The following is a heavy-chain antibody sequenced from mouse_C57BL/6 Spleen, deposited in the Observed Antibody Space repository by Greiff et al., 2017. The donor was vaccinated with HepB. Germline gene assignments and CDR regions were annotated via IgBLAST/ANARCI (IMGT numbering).Heavy chain of an antibody. CDR2: IYPGDGDT. CDR1: GYAFSSSW. CDR3: ARTYYGPYYYAMDY. J-gene: IGHJ4*01. D-gene: IGHD1-1*01. Sequence: QVQLQQSGPELVKPGASVKISCKASGYAFSSSWMNWVKQRPGKGLEWIGRIYPGDGDTNYNGKFKGKATLTADKSSSTAYMQLSSLTSEDSAFYFCARTYYGPYYYAMDYWGQGTSVTVSS. V-gene: IGHV1-82*01.